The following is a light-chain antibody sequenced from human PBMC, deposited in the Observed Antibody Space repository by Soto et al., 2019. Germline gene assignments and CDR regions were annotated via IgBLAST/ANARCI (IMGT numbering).Light chain of an antibody. CDR3: MQALQIPQT. V-gene: IGKV2-28*01. Sequence: VMTQSPLSLPVTPGEPASITCRSSQSLLHSNGYNYLYWYLQKPGQSPQLLISLGSNRASGVPHRFSGDGSGTDFTLNISTVEADDVGVYYCMQALQIPQTFGQGTKVEIK. J-gene: IGKJ1*01. CDR1: QSLLHSNGYNY. CDR2: LGS.